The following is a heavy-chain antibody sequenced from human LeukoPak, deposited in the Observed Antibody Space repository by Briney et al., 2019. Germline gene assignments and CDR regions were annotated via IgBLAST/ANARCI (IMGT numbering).Heavy chain of an antibody. D-gene: IGHD1-26*01. Sequence: SETLSLTCAVSGYSISSGYYWGWIRQPPGKGLEWIGNIHHSGSTYYNPSLKSRVTISVDTSKNQFSLKLSSVTAADTAVYYCARARYSGSYGWFDPWGQGTLVTVSS. CDR1: GYSISSGYY. CDR3: ARARYSGSYGWFDP. CDR2: IHHSGST. V-gene: IGHV4-38-2*01. J-gene: IGHJ5*02.